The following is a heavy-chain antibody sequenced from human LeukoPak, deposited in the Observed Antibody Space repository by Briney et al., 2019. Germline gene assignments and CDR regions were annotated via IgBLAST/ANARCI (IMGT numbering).Heavy chain of an antibody. J-gene: IGHJ3*02. CDR3: ARNFMVREVDAFDI. CDR2: IYPGDSDT. D-gene: IGHD3-10*01. Sequence: GESLKISCKGSGYSLTSYWIGWVRQMPGKGLEWMGIIYPGDSDTRYSPSFQGQVTISADKSISTAYLQWSSLKASDTARYYCARNFMVREVDAFDIWGQGTMVTVSS. V-gene: IGHV5-51*01. CDR1: GYSLTSYW.